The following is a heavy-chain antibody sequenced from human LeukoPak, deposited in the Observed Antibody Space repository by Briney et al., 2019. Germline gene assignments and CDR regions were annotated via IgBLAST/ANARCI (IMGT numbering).Heavy chain of an antibody. CDR2: IYDSGST. J-gene: IGHJ4*02. D-gene: IGHD6-13*01. CDR1: GASINSYY. Sequence: SETLSLTCTVSGASINSYYWSWIRQPPGKGLEWIGCIYDSGSTDYNPSLKSRVTISVDTPKNQFSLKLTSVTAADTAMYYCARASSSWLWGQGTLVTVSS. CDR3: ARASSSWL. V-gene: IGHV4-59*01.